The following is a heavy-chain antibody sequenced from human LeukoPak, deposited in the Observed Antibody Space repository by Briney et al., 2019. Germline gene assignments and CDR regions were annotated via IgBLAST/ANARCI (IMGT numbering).Heavy chain of an antibody. J-gene: IGHJ4*02. V-gene: IGHV3-21*01. D-gene: IGHD6-6*01. CDR3: ARVGSSSSGGPDY. CDR2: ISSSSSYI. Sequence: GGSLRLSCAASGFTFSYYAMSWVRQAPGKGLEWVSSISSSSSYIYYADSVKGRFTISRDNAKNSLYLQMNSLRAEDTAVYYCARVGSSSSGGPDYWGQGTLVTVSS. CDR1: GFTFSYYA.